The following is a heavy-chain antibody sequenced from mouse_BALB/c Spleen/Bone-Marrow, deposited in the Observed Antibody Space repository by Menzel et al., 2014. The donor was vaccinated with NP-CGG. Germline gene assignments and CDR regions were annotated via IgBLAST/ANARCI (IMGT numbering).Heavy chain of an antibody. Sequence: EVMLVESGPGLVKPSQTVSLTCTVTGISITTGNYRWSWIRQFPGNKLEWIGFIYYSGTITYNPSLTSRTTITRDTSKNQFFLEMNSLTTEDTATYYCARAYYRYAMDYWGQGTSATVSS. CDR3: ARAYYRYAMDY. J-gene: IGHJ4*01. CDR1: GISITTGNYR. D-gene: IGHD2-14*01. V-gene: IGHV3-5*02. CDR2: IYYSGTI.